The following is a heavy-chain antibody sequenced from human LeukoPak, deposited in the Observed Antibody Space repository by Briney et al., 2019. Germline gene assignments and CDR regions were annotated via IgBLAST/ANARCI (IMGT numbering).Heavy chain of an antibody. J-gene: IGHJ4*02. CDR2: INWNGGST. CDR1: GFTFYDYG. Sequence: GGSLRLSCAASGFTFYDYGMRLVRPASGKGLEWVSGINWNGGSTGYVDSVKGRFTISRDNAKNSLYLQMNRLRVEDTALYYCVRDDSSGYYPPEYWGQGTLVTVSS. CDR3: VRDDSSGYYPPEY. V-gene: IGHV3-20*04. D-gene: IGHD3-22*01.